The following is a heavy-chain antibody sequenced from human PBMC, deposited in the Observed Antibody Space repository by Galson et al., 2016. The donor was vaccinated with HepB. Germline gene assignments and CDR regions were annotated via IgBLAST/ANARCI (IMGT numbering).Heavy chain of an antibody. J-gene: IGHJ6*02. Sequence: SLRLSCAASGFTFSNFAMHWVRQAPGKGLEYVSDIRSDGGSTFYADSVKDRFTVSRDNSKNTLYLQMGSLRADDMAVYYCASPVYGDYISYYYYGMDVWGQGTTVTVSS. D-gene: IGHD4-17*01. V-gene: IGHV3-64*02. CDR2: IRSDGGST. CDR3: ASPVYGDYISYYYYGMDV. CDR1: GFTFSNFA.